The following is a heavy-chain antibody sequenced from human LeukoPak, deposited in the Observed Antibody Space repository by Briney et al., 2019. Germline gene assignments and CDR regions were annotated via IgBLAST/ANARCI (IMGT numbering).Heavy chain of an antibody. CDR3: ARAVNYYDSSGYCFDY. V-gene: IGHV3-11*01. Sequence: GGSLRLSCATSGFTFSDYHMNWVRQAPGKGLEWLSYISNSGNTIYYADSVKGRFTISRDNAKNSLFLEMKSLRAEDTAVYYCARAVNYYDSSGYCFDYWGQGTLVTVSS. D-gene: IGHD3-22*01. CDR1: GFTFSDYH. CDR2: ISNSGNTI. J-gene: IGHJ4*02.